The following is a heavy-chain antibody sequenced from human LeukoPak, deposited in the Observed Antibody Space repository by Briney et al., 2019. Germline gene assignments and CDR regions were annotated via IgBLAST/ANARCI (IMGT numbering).Heavy chain of an antibody. CDR1: GFTFSSYW. Sequence: PGGSLRLSCAASGFTFSSYWMSWVRQAPGKGLEWVANIKQDGSEKYYVDSVKGRFTTSRDNAKNSPYLQMNSLRAEDTAVYYCARGPLYYYYGMDVWGQGTTVTVSS. CDR2: IKQDGSEK. J-gene: IGHJ6*02. CDR3: ARGPLYYYYGMDV. V-gene: IGHV3-7*04.